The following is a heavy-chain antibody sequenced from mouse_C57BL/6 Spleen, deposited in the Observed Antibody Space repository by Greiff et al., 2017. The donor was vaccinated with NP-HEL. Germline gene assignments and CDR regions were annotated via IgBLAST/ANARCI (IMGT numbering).Heavy chain of an antibody. CDR3: TRRGTTDAMDY. J-gene: IGHJ4*01. V-gene: IGHV1-15*01. CDR1: GYTFTDYE. D-gene: IGHD1-1*01. CDR2: IDPETGGT. Sequence: VQLVESGAELVRPGASVTLSCKASGYTFTDYEMHWVKQTPVHGLEWIGAIDPETGGTAYNQKFKGKAILTADKSSSTAYMELRSLTSEDSAVYYCTRRGTTDAMDYWGQGTSVTVSS.